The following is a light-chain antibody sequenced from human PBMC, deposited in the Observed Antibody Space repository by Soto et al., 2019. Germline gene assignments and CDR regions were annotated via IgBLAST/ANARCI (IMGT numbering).Light chain of an antibody. CDR1: QSLSSY. CDR3: QQYNDWPLT. Sequence: EIVMTQSPATLSVSPGEKATLSCRASQSLSSYLAWYQQKPGQAPRLLIYGASTRATDIPARFSGSVSGTEFTLTISSLQSEDFAVYYCQQYNDWPLTFGGGTKVEIK. J-gene: IGKJ4*01. V-gene: IGKV3-15*01. CDR2: GAS.